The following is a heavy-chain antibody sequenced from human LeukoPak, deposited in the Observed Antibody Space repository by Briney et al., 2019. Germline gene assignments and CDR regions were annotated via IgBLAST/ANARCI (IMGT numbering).Heavy chain of an antibody. V-gene: IGHV3-30*18. CDR1: GFAFSNYG. CDR2: MSSDGSNK. J-gene: IGHJ6*02. Sequence: PGGSLRLSCAASGFAFSNYGMHWVRQAPGKGLEWVALMSSDGSNKYYADSVKGRFSIPRDNSKTTLFLQMNSLRGEDTAVYYCANPLTSMDVWGQGTTVTVSS. CDR3: ANPLTSMDV.